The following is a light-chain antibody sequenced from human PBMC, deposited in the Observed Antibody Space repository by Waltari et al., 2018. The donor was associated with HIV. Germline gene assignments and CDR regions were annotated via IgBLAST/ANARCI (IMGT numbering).Light chain of an antibody. CDR3: QQYNKSPPWT. CDR2: GAS. CDR1: QDISSN. Sequence: EIVMTQSPATLSASPGERATLSCRASQDISSNLAWYQQKPGQAPTLLIYGASTRATDIPVRFSGSGSGTEFTLTISSLQSEDFAVYYCQQYNKSPPWTFGQGTTVEIK. V-gene: IGKV3-15*01. J-gene: IGKJ1*01.